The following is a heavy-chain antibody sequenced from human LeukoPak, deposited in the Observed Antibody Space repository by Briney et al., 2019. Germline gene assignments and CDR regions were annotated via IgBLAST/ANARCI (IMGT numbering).Heavy chain of an antibody. Sequence: GGSLRLSCAASGFTFSNYGMHWVRQAPGKGLEWVAFTSYDGSNEYYADSVKGRFTISRVNSKDTLYLQMNSLRVEDTAVYFCAKGYGSGSYLIDYWGQGTLVTVSS. CDR2: TSYDGSNE. CDR1: GFTFSNYG. J-gene: IGHJ4*02. D-gene: IGHD3-10*01. CDR3: AKGYGSGSYLIDY. V-gene: IGHV3-30*18.